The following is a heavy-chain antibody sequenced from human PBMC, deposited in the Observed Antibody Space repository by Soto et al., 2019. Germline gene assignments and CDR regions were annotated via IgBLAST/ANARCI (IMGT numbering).Heavy chain of an antibody. Sequence: EVQLVESGGGLVEPGRSLRLSCAASGITYENYAMHWVRQAPGKGLEWVSGISWNSDTIAYADSVKGRFTISRDNARNSLYLQMNSRRREDTALYYCAKDRGGGDCGALDVWGQGTVVTVSS. D-gene: IGHD2-21*02. V-gene: IGHV3-9*01. CDR3: AKDRGGGDCGALDV. CDR2: ISWNSDTI. J-gene: IGHJ3*01. CDR1: GITYENYA.